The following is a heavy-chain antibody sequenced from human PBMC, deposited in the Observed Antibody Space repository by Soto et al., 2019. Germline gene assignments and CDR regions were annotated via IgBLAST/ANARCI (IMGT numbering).Heavy chain of an antibody. CDR2: IYSGGST. J-gene: IGHJ3*02. D-gene: IGHD6-13*01. CDR1: GITVSSNY. CDR3: ARVTGYSSSDAFDI. V-gene: IGHV3-53*01. Sequence: GGSLRLSCAASGITVSSNYMSWVRQAPGKGLEWVSVIYSGGSTYYADSVKGRLTISRDNSKNTLYLQMNSLRAEDTAVYYCARVTGYSSSDAFDIWGQGTMVTVSS.